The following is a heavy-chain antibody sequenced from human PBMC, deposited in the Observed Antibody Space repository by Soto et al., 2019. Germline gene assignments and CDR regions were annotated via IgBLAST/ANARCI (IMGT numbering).Heavy chain of an antibody. CDR3: AREAPDYGGNFQGYYYGMDV. D-gene: IGHD4-17*01. CDR2: ISYDGSNK. CDR1: GFTFSSYA. J-gene: IGHJ6*02. Sequence: GGSLRLSCAASGFTFSSYAMHWVRQAPGKGLEWVAVISYDGSNKYYADSVKGRFTISRDNSKNTLYLQMNSLRAEDTAVYYCAREAPDYGGNFQGYYYGMDVWGQGTTVTVSS. V-gene: IGHV3-30-3*01.